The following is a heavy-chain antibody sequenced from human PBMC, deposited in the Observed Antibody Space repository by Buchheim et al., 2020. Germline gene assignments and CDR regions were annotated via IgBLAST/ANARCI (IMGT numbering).Heavy chain of an antibody. D-gene: IGHD2-8*01. J-gene: IGHJ4*02. CDR2: INGGAT. V-gene: IGHV3-23*04. CDR1: GFNFDNFG. CDR3: AKESVSRVWYTAEH. Sequence: EVQLVESGGGLVQPGGSLRLSCAAFGFNFDNFGMSWVRQAPGKGLEWVSAINGGATYYADSVKGRFTISRADSKNKLDLQLNSLRAEDTAIYYCAKESVSRVWYTAEHWGQGTL.